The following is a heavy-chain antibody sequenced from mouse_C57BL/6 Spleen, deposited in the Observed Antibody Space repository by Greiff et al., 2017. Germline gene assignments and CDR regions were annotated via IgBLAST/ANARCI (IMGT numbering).Heavy chain of an antibody. CDR2: IYPGDGDT. D-gene: IGHD3-2*02. V-gene: IGHV1-82*01. CDR3: AKEETAQATPFAY. J-gene: IGHJ3*01. Sequence: VQLQQSGPELVKPGASVKISCKASGYAFSSSWMNWVKQRPGKGLEWIGRIYPGDGDTNYNGKFKGKATLTADKSSSTAYMQLSSLTSEDSAVYFCAKEETAQATPFAYWGQGTLVTVSA. CDR1: GYAFSSSW.